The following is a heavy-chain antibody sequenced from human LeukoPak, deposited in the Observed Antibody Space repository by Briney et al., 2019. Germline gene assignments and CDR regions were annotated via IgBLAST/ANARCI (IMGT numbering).Heavy chain of an antibody. Sequence: GGSLRLSCAASGFTFSSYGMSWVRQAPGKGLEWVSAISGSGGSTYYADSVKGRFTISRDNSKNTLYLQMNSLRAEDTAVYYCAKDCEGGYGGNWRGYYFDYWGQGTLVTVSS. J-gene: IGHJ4*02. CDR2: ISGSGGST. CDR3: AKDCEGGYGGNWRGYYFDY. D-gene: IGHD4-23*01. CDR1: GFTFSSYG. V-gene: IGHV3-23*01.